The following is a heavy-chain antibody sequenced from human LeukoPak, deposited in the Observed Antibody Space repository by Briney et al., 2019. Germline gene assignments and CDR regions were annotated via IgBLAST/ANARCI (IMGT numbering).Heavy chain of an antibody. CDR1: GFTFSYYS. Sequence: PGGSLRLSCAASGFTFSYYSMSWVRQAPGKGLEWVSGITGSAGSTHYADSVKGRFTISRDSTKNTLYLQMNSLRAEDTAVYYCARDYLGGATTFDYWGQGTLVTVSS. D-gene: IGHD1-26*01. CDR3: ARDYLGGATTFDY. V-gene: IGHV3-23*01. J-gene: IGHJ4*02. CDR2: ITGSAGST.